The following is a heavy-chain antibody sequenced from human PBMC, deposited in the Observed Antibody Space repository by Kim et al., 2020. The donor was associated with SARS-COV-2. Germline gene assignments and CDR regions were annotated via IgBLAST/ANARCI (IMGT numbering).Heavy chain of an antibody. CDR1: GGTFSSYA. Sequence: SVKVSCKASGGTFSSYAISWVRQAPGQGLEWMGGIIPIFGTANYAQKFQGRVTITADESTSTAYMELSSLRSEDTAVYYCARDREDCSGGSCYPFYYYGMDVWGQGTTVTVSS. CDR3: ARDREDCSGGSCYPFYYYGMDV. J-gene: IGHJ6*02. CDR2: IIPIFGTA. V-gene: IGHV1-69*13. D-gene: IGHD2-15*01.